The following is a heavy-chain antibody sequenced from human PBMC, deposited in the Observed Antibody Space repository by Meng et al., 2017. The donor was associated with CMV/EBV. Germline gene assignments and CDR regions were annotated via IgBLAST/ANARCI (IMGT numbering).Heavy chain of an antibody. D-gene: IGHD3-16*01. CDR3: ARGLEEGLGWEMSY. V-gene: IGHV3-74*01. Sequence: EGQWVESGGGLVLPGGSLRLSCGVSGLSMRFFWMHWVRQVPGKGLEWLSRIDENGSSVSYADSVRGRFTTSRDDAKNTLFLQMNSLRVEDTAVYYCARGLEEGLGWEMSYWGHGTLVTVSS. CDR2: IDENGSSV. CDR1: GLSMRFFW. J-gene: IGHJ4*01.